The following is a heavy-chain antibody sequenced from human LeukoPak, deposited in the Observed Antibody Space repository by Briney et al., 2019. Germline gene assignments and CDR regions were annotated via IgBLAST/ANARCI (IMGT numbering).Heavy chain of an antibody. CDR1: GFTFSTYG. CDR3: ARAVGPFDY. J-gene: IGHJ4*02. D-gene: IGHD3-16*01. V-gene: IGHV3-33*01. Sequence: GGSLRLSCAASGFTFSTYGIHWVRQAPGRGLEWVAAIWPDGSYIYYADSVKGRFTISRDNSKNTVYLQMNALRDEDTAVYYCARAVGPFDYWGQGTLVTVSS. CDR2: IWPDGSYI.